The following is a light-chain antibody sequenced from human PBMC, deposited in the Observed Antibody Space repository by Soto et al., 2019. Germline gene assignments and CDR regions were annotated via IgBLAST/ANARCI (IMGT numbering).Light chain of an antibody. CDR1: QSVLFRSNNKEF. CDR3: HQYVSPPLT. V-gene: IGKV4-1*01. Sequence: DIVLTQSPDSLAVSLGERATINCKSSQSVLFRSNNKEFLAWYQQKPGQSPRLLIYWASTRESGVPDRFSGRASGTDFTLTISSPQPEDVAVYYCHQYVSPPLTFGVGTKVKIK. CDR2: WAS. J-gene: IGKJ4*01.